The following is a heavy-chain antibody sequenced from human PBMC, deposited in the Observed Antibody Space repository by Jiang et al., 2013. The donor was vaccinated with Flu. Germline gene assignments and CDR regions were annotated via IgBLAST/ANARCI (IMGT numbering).Heavy chain of an antibody. CDR2: INHSGST. V-gene: IGHV4-34*01. D-gene: IGHD4-11*01. Sequence: ARLLKPSETLSLTCAVYGGSFSGYYWSWIRQPPGKGLEWIGEINHSGSTNYNPSLKSRVTISVDTSKNQFSLKLSSVTAADTAVYYCASLTTFYYYYGMDVWAKGPRSPSP. CDR3: ASLTTFYYYYGMDV. CDR1: GGSFSGYY. J-gene: IGHJ6*02.